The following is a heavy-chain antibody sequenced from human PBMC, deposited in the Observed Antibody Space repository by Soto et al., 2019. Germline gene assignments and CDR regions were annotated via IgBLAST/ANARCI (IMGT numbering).Heavy chain of an antibody. D-gene: IGHD3-22*01. CDR1: GFTFSSYD. Sequence: GGSLRLSCAASGFTFSSYDMHWVRQATGKGLEWVSAIGTAGDTYYQGSVKGRFTISRENAKNSLYLQMNSLRAGDTAVYYCARSTNYYDSSGYTGASGAFDIWGQGTMVTVSS. CDR2: IGTAGDT. V-gene: IGHV3-13*01. J-gene: IGHJ3*02. CDR3: ARSTNYYDSSGYTGASGAFDI.